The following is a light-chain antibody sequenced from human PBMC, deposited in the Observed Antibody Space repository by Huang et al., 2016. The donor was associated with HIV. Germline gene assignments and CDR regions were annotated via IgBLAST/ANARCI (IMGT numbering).Light chain of an antibody. V-gene: IGKV3-15*01. CDR1: QSVSSN. CDR3: QQYDTWPRGT. CDR2: SAS. J-gene: IGKJ1*01. Sequence: EIVMTQSPATLSVSPGERATLSCRASQSVSSNLAWYQQKPGQDPRLLLYSASTRVTGIPARFSGSGSGKEFTLTLSSLQSEDFAVYYCQQYDTWPRGTFGQGTKVEVK.